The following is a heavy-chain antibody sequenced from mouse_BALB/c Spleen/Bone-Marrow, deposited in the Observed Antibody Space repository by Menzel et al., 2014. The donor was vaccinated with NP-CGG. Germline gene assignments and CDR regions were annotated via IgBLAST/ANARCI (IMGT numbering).Heavy chain of an antibody. CDR1: GYSFTGYY. V-gene: IGHV1S34*01. CDR3: ARGDYGDWYFDV. CDR2: ISCYNGAT. Sequence: LVKTGASVKISCKASGYSFTGYYMHWVKQSHGKSLEWIGYISCYNGATSYNQKFKGEATFTVDTSSSTAYTQFNSLTSEDSAVYYCARGDYGDWYFDVWGAGTTVTVSS. J-gene: IGHJ1*01. D-gene: IGHD2-4*01.